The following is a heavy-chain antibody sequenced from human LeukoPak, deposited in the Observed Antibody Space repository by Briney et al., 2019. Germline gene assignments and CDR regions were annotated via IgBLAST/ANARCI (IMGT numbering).Heavy chain of an antibody. D-gene: IGHD3-22*01. V-gene: IGHV1-8*01. J-gene: IGHJ6*02. Sequence: GASVKVSCKASGYTFTSYDINWVRQATGQGLEWMGWMNPNSGNTGYAQKFQGRVTMTRNTSISTAYMELSSLRSEDTAVYYCARVYPGGSSGQYYYYGMDVWGQGTTVTVSS. CDR3: ARVYPGGSSGQYYYYGMDV. CDR1: GYTFTSYD. CDR2: MNPNSGNT.